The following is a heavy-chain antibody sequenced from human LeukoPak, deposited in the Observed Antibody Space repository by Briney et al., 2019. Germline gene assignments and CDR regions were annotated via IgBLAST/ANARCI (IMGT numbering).Heavy chain of an antibody. V-gene: IGHV3-23*01. CDR1: GFTVSSFA. Sequence: PGGSLRLSCAASGFTVSSFAMSWVRQAPGKGLQWVSTISGSGGSTYYADSVRGRFTISRDNSKNTLYLQMNSLRAEDTAVYYCARDERWFGDYYYYYGMDVWGQGTTVTVSS. J-gene: IGHJ6*02. CDR3: ARDERWFGDYYYYYGMDV. CDR2: ISGSGGST. D-gene: IGHD3-10*01.